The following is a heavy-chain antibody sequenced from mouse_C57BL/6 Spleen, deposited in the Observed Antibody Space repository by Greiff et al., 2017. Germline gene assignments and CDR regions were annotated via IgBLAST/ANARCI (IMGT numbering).Heavy chain of an antibody. CDR3: ARYTTVVAPYFDY. V-gene: IGHV1-69*01. D-gene: IGHD1-1*01. J-gene: IGHJ2*01. CDR1: GYTFTSYW. CDR2: IDPSDSYT. Sequence: QVQLQQPGAELVMPGASVKLSCKASGYTFTSYWMHWVKQRPGQGLEWIGEIDPSDSYTNYNQKFKGKSTVTVDKSSSTAYMQLSSLTSEDSAVYYCARYTTVVAPYFDYWGQGTTLTVSA.